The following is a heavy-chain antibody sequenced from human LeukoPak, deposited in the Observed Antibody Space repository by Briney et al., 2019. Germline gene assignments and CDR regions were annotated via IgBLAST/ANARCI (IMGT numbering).Heavy chain of an antibody. CDR2: IYTSGRT. CDR3: ARDPQLGPFDY. V-gene: IGHV4-4*07. CDR1: GGSISSYY. J-gene: IGHJ4*02. D-gene: IGHD6-6*01. Sequence: SETLSLTCTVSGGSISSYYGSWIRQPAGKGLEWIGRIYTSGRTNYNPSLKSRVTMSVDTSKKQFSLKLSSVTAADTAVYYCARDPQLGPFDYWGQGTLATVSS.